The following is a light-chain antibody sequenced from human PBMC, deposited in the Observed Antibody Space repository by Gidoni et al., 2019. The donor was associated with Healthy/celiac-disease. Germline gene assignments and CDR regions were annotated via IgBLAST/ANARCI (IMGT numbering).Light chain of an antibody. J-gene: IGKJ2*01. V-gene: IGKV3-11*01. Sequence: EIVLTQSPATLSLSPGERATLSCRASQSVSSYLAWYQQKPCQAPRLLIYDASNRATGIPARFSGSGSGTDLTLTISSLEPEDFAVYYCQQRSNWPLYTFGQGTKLEIQ. CDR1: QSVSSY. CDR2: DAS. CDR3: QQRSNWPLYT.